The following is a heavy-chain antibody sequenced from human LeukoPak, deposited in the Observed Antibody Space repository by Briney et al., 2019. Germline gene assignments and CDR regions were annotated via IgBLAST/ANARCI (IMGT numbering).Heavy chain of an antibody. CDR3: ARGYGDYDSNFDY. CDR2: INPNSGGT. D-gene: IGHD4-17*01. CDR1: GYTFTGDY. J-gene: IGHJ4*02. V-gene: IGHV1-2*02. Sequence: ASVKVSCKASGYTFTGDYMHWVRQAPGQGLEWMGWINPNSGGTNYAQKFQGRVTMTRDTSISTAYMELSRLRSDDTAVYYCARGYGDYDSNFDYWGQGTLVTVSS.